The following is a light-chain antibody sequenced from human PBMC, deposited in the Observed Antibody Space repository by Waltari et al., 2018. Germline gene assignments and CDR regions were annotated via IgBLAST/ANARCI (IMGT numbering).Light chain of an antibody. CDR2: VTS. Sequence: DIQMTQSPSSVSASLGDGVPIPCRASKDISRSLAWYQQKPGKAPKLLITVTSSLQSGVPSRFSGRGSGTDFTLTISSLQPEDFATYYCQQGKTFPFVFGQGTRLEIK. J-gene: IGKJ2*01. CDR3: QQGKTFPFV. V-gene: IGKV1-12*01. CDR1: KDISRS.